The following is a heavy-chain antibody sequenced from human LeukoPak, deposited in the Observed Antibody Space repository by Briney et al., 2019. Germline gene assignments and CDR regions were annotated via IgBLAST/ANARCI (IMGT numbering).Heavy chain of an antibody. D-gene: IGHD3-22*01. J-gene: IGHJ2*01. CDR2: INPNSGGT. CDR3: ARDRDYYDSSGYYIYL. V-gene: IGHV1-2*04. CDR1: GYTFSGYY. Sequence: ASVKVSCKASGYTFSGYYMHWVRQAPGQGLEWMGWINPNSGGTNYAQKFQGWVTMTRDTSISTAYMELSRLRSDDTAVYYCARDRDYYDSSGYYIYLWGRGTLITVSS.